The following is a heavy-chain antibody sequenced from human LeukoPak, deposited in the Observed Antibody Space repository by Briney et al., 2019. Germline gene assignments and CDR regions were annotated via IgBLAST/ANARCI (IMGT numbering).Heavy chain of an antibody. CDR1: GGSFSGYY. J-gene: IGHJ4*02. V-gene: IGHV4-34*01. CDR3: ASVPGYSSGWYYFDY. Sequence: SETLSLTCAVYGGSFSGYYWSWIRQPPGKGQEWIGEINHSGSTNYNPSLKSRVTIPVDTSKNQFSLKLSSVTAADTAVYYCASVPGYSSGWYYFDYWGQGTLVTVSS. D-gene: IGHD6-19*01. CDR2: INHSGST.